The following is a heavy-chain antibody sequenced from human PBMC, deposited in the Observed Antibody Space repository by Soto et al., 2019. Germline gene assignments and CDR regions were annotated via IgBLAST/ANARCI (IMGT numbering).Heavy chain of an antibody. D-gene: IGHD1-7*01. Sequence: PGGSLRLSCAASGFTFSYHYMDWVRQAPGNGLEWVGRSGKNTNSYTTDYAASVKGRFTISRDDSNNSLYLQMDSLKIEDTALYYCVRDFMGPRSLTGTTCDLWGRGTLVTVSS. J-gene: IGHJ2*01. CDR1: GFTFSYHY. V-gene: IGHV3-72*01. CDR2: SGKNTNSYTT. CDR3: VRDFMGPRSLTGTTCDL.